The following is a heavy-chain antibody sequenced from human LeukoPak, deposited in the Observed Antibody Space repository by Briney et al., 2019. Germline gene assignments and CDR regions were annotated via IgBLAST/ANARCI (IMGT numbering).Heavy chain of an antibody. V-gene: IGHV4-34*01. CDR3: ARHGNRYDSSGTDVLWY. D-gene: IGHD3-22*01. Sequence: PSETLSLTCAVYGGSFSGYYWSWIRQPPGKGLEWIGEINHSGSTNYNPSLKSRVTISVDTSKNQFSLKLSSVTAADTAVYYCARHGNRYDSSGTDVLWYWGQGTLVTVSS. J-gene: IGHJ4*02. CDR1: GGSFSGYY. CDR2: INHSGST.